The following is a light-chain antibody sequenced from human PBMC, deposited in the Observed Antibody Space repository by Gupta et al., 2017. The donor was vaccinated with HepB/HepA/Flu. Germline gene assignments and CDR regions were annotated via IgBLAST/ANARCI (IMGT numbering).Light chain of an antibody. J-gene: IGLJ2*01. CDR2: QDS. CDR3: REWASRTVI. Sequence: SYELTQPPSVSVSPGQTASITCSGDKLGDKYVCWYHQKPGQSPVLVIYQDSKRPSGIPERFSGSNSGNTANLXIXGTQAMXEADYYCREWASRTVILGGGTKLTV. CDR1: KLGDKY. V-gene: IGLV3-1*01.